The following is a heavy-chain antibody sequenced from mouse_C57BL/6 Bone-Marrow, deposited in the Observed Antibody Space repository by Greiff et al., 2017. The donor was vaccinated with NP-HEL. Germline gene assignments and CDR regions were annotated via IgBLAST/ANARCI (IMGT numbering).Heavy chain of an antibody. D-gene: IGHD2-3*01. V-gene: IGHV3-6*01. CDR2: ISYDGSN. Sequence: EVKLVESGPGLVKPSQSLSLTCSVTGYSITSGYYWNWIRQFPGNKLEWMGYISYDGSNNYNPSLKNRISITRDTSKNQFFLKLNSVTTEDTATYYCARDRRTGWYYCDYWGQGTTLTVSS. J-gene: IGHJ2*01. CDR3: ARDRRTGWYYCDY. CDR1: GYSITSGYY.